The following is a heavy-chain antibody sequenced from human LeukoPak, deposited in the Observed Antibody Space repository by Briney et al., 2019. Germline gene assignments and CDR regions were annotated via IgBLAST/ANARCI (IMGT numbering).Heavy chain of an antibody. CDR3: AKDPFDY. CDR2: ISYDGSNK. CDR1: GFTFSSYG. V-gene: IGHV3-30*18. J-gene: IGHJ4*02. Sequence: PGRSLRLSCAASGFTFSSYGMHWVRQAPGKGLEWVAVISYDGSNKYYADSVKGRFTISRDNSMNTLYLQMNSLRAEDTAVYYCAKDPFDYWGQGTLVTVSS.